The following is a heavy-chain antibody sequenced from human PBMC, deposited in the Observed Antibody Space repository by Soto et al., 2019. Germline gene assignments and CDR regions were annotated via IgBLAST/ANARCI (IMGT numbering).Heavy chain of an antibody. CDR3: ATDRVRMGATITHH. CDR1: GYTLTELS. Sequence: ASVKVSCKVSGYTLTELSMHWVRQAPGKGLEWMGGFDPEDGETIYAQKFQGRVTMTEDTSTDTAYVELSSLRSEDTAVYYCATDRVRMGATITHHWGQGTLVTVSS. J-gene: IGHJ5*02. V-gene: IGHV1-24*01. D-gene: IGHD1-26*01. CDR2: FDPEDGET.